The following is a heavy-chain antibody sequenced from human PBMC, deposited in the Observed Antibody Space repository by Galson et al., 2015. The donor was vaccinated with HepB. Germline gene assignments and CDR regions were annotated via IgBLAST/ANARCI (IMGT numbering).Heavy chain of an antibody. CDR1: GYTFTSYG. Sequence: SVKVSCKASGYTFTSYGISWVRQAPGQGLEWMGWISAYNGNTNYAQKLQGRVTMTTDTSTSTAYMELSRLRSDDTAVYYCARQYCSGGSCYSTDAFDIWGQGTMVTVSS. CDR3: ARQYCSGGSCYSTDAFDI. D-gene: IGHD2-15*01. V-gene: IGHV1-18*04. CDR2: ISAYNGNT. J-gene: IGHJ3*02.